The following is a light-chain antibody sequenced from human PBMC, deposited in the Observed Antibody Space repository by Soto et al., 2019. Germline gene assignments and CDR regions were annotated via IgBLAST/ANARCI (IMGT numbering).Light chain of an antibody. J-gene: IGLJ2*01. CDR2: LNSDGSH. CDR3: QTWGTGIVV. CDR1: SGHSSYA. Sequence: QSVLTQSPSASASLGASVKLTCTLSSGHSSYAIAWHQQQPEKGPRHLMKLNSDGSHSKGDGIPDRFSGSSSGAERYLTISGLQSEDEADYYCQTWGTGIVVFGGGTQLTVL. V-gene: IGLV4-69*01.